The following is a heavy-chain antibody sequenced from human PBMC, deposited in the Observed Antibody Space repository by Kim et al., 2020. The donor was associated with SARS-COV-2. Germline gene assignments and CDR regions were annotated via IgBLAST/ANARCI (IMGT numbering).Heavy chain of an antibody. CDR2: IFGDDGRT. Sequence: GGSLRLSCVASGFTFSTFDMSWVRQAPGKGLEWVSVIFGDDGRTSYADSVKGRFTISRDNSQHTLYLQMSNLKVEDTARYYCVKGAYLDYWAREAWSPSPQ. CDR1: GFTFSTFD. CDR3: VKGAYLDY. J-gene: IGHJ4*02. V-gene: IGHV3-23*01.